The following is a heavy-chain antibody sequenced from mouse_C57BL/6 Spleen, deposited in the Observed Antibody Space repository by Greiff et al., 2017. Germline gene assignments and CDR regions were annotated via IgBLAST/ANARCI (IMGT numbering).Heavy chain of an antibody. D-gene: IGHD2-4*01. Sequence: VQLQQPGAELVMPGASVKLSCKASGYTFTSYWMHWVKQRPGQGLEWIGEIDPSDSYTNYNQKFKGKSTLTVDKSSSTAYMQLSSLTSEDSAVYYCARSRDYDEERYFDVWGTGTTVTVSS. CDR1: GYTFTSYW. CDR3: ARSRDYDEERYFDV. V-gene: IGHV1-69*01. CDR2: IDPSDSYT. J-gene: IGHJ1*03.